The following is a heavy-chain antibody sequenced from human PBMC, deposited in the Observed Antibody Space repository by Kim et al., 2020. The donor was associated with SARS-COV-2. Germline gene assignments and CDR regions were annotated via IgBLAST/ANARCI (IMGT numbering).Heavy chain of an antibody. CDR3: ARADTGAMDV. V-gene: IGHV1-46*01. Sequence: TSATNFQGRVTLTSDTSTSTVYMELSSLRSEDAAVYYCARADTGAMDVWGQGTTVTVSS. J-gene: IGHJ6*02. D-gene: IGHD3-22*01.